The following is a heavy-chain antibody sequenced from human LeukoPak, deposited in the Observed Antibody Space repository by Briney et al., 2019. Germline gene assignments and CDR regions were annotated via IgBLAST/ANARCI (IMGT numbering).Heavy chain of an antibody. J-gene: IGHJ3*02. D-gene: IGHD1-26*01. CDR3: ARGAQSGGYSGPFDI. V-gene: IGHV3-33*01. CDR2: IWFDGSNT. CDR1: GFTFSGYA. Sequence: GTSLRLSCTPSGFTFSGYAMHWVRQAPGEGLGWVAVIWFDGSNTYYADSVKGRFTISRDNSKNTLYLQMNSLRAEDTAVYYCARGAQSGGYSGPFDIWGQGTMVTVSS.